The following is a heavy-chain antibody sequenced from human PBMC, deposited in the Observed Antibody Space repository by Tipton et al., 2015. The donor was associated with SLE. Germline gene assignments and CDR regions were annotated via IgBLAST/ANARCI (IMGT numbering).Heavy chain of an antibody. D-gene: IGHD3-3*01. V-gene: IGHV1-69*01. CDR3: ARSPPTYYGSWSGYPDY. J-gene: IGHJ4*02. CDR1: GGSVNNYA. Sequence: QSGAEVKKPGSSVKVSCEASGGSVNNYAINWVRQAPGQGLEWMGGISPMFDTPDYTQKFQGRVTITADESTSTAFMELSSLTSEDTAVYYCARSPPTYYGSWSGYPDYWGQGTLVTVSS. CDR2: ISPMFDTP.